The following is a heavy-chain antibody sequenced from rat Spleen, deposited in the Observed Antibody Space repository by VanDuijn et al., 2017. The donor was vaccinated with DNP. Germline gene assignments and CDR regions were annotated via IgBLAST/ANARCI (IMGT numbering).Heavy chain of an antibody. CDR3: ARARSIVDWFFDF. D-gene: IGHD1-11*01. Sequence: VQLKESGPGLVQPSETLSLTCTVSGFSLTSYAVTWIRQPPGKGLEWMGRMRDDGDTSYNPALKSRLSISRDTSKNQVFLKMNSLRTEDTGTYFCARARSIVDWFFDFWGPGTMVTVSS. V-gene: IGHV2-34*01. CDR1: GFSLTSYA. J-gene: IGHJ1*01. CDR2: MRDDGDT.